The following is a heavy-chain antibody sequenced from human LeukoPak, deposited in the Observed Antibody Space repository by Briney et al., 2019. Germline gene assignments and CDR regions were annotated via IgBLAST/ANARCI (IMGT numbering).Heavy chain of an antibody. D-gene: IGHD5-18*01. Sequence: PGGSLRLSCAASGFTFSSYAMSWVRQAPGKGLEWVSAISGSGGSTYYADCVKGRFTISRKNSKNTLYLQMNSLRAEDTGVYYCAKDRGYSYGYFGYWGQGTLVTVSS. J-gene: IGHJ4*02. CDR3: AKDRGYSYGYFGY. V-gene: IGHV3-23*01. CDR2: ISGSGGST. CDR1: GFTFSSYA.